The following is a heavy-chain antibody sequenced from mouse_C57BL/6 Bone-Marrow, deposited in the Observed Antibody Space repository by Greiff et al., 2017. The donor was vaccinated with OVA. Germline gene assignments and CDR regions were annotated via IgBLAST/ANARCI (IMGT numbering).Heavy chain of an antibody. J-gene: IGHJ1*03. CDR3: ARHEDVVWLLRQKYFDV. CDR2: FYPGSGSI. D-gene: IGHD2-3*01. Sequence: QVQLQQSGAELVKPGASVKLSCKASGYTFTEYTIHWVKQRSGQGLEWIGWFYPGSGSIKYNEKFKDKATLTADKSSSTVYMELSRLTSEDSAVYFCARHEDVVWLLRQKYFDVWGTGTTVTVSS. CDR1: GYTFTEYT. V-gene: IGHV1-62-2*01.